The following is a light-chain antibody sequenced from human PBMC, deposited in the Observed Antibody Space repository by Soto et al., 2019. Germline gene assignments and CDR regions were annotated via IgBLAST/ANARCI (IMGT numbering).Light chain of an antibody. J-gene: IGLJ1*01. CDR3: SSYASSSSYV. V-gene: IGLV2-14*01. CDR2: EVT. Sequence: QSVLTQPASVSGSPGQSTTISCTGTSSDVGGYNHVSWYQIHPGKAPKLIIYEVTSRPSGVSYRFSGSKSGNSASLTISGLQAEDEADYYCSSYASSSSYVFGGGTKLTVL. CDR1: SSDVGGYNH.